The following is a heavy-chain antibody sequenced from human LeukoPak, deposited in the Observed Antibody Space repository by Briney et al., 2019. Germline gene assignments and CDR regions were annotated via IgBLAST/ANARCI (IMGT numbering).Heavy chain of an antibody. Sequence: ASVKVSCKASGYTFTSYGISWVRQAPGQGLEWMGWISAYNGNTNYAQKLQGRVTMTTDTSTSTAYMELRSLRSDDTAVYYCARDQNYYGSGSYYNDWGQGTLVTVSS. J-gene: IGHJ4*02. CDR2: ISAYNGNT. V-gene: IGHV1-18*01. CDR3: ARDQNYYGSGSYYND. CDR1: GYTFTSYG. D-gene: IGHD3-10*01.